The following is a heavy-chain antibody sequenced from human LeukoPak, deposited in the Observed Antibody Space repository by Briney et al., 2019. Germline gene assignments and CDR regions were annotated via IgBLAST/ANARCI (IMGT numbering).Heavy chain of an antibody. Sequence: GASVKVSCKASGYTFTGYYMHWVRQAPGQGLEWMGWINPNSGGTNYAQKLQGRVTMTTDTSTSTAYMELRSLRSDDTAVYYCARVSGYDYQFDYWGQGTLVTVSS. D-gene: IGHD5-12*01. CDR2: INPNSGGT. CDR3: ARVSGYDYQFDY. J-gene: IGHJ4*02. V-gene: IGHV1-2*02. CDR1: GYTFTGYY.